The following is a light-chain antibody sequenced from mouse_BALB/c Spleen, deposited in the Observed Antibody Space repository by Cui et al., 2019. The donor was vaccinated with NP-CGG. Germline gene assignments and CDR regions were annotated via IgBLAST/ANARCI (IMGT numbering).Light chain of an antibody. J-gene: IGLJ1*01. CDR3: ALWYSNHWV. CDR2: GTN. CDR1: TGAVTTSNY. V-gene: IGLV1*01. Sequence: QAVVTQESALTTSPGETATLTCRSSTGAVTTSNYANWVQEKPDHLFTGLIGGTNNRVPGVPARFSGSLIGDKTALIITGAQTEDEAIYFCALWYSNHWVFGGGTKLTVL.